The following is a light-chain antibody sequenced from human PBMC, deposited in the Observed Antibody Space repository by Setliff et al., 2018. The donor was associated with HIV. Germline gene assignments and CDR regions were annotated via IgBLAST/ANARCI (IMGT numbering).Light chain of an antibody. J-gene: IGLJ3*02. V-gene: IGLV2-23*02. CDR1: SSDVGSYNL. Sequence: QSVLIQPPSVSGSPGQSVTISCTGTSSDVGSYNLVSWYQQHPGDGPKLMIYEVTKRPSGVSDRFSGSKSGNTASLTISGLQAEDEADYYCFSYAGSSIFVFGGGTKVTVL. CDR2: EVT. CDR3: FSYAGSSIFV.